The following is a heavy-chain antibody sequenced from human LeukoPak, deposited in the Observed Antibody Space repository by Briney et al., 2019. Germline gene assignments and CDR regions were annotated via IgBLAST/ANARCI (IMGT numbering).Heavy chain of an antibody. Sequence: ASVKVSCKASGYTLTGYYMHWVRQAPGQGLEWMGRINPNSGGTNYAQKFQGRVTITRDTSISTAYMELSRLRSDDTAVYYCARGYYDFWSGYREGEFDYWGQGTLVTVSS. CDR2: INPNSGGT. J-gene: IGHJ4*02. CDR3: ARGYYDFWSGYREGEFDY. CDR1: GYTLTGYY. V-gene: IGHV1-2*06. D-gene: IGHD3-3*01.